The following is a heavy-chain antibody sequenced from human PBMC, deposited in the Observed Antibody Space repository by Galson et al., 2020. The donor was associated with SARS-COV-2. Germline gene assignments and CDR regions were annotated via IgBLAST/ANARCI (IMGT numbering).Heavy chain of an antibody. D-gene: IGHD3-22*01. CDR2: IYPSGST. CDR3: VRQGVNMIVLVTIPGWFFDL. V-gene: IGHV4-38-2*01. CDR1: GYSISTTNY. Sequence: SETLSLTCAVSGYSISTTNYWGWVRQPPGKGLEWIGSIYPSGSTYYTPSLKSRVTISLDTSRNQFSLTLHSVTAADTALYYCVRQGVNMIVLVTIPGWFFDLWGRGTLVSVSS. J-gene: IGHJ2*01.